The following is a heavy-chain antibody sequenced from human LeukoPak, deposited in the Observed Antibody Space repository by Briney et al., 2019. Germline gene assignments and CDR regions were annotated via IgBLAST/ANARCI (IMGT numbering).Heavy chain of an antibody. D-gene: IGHD3-16*01. CDR2: IYYGQTI. Sequence: PSESLSLTCTISAASISRSSHHGGWVRHSPGTGLEWVGSIYYGQTIYYNPSLNSRVTISVRTSKNQVPLQLHSLPAAAAAVYYCVRHAGPGGVMMGALDSWGQGSLVTVS. CDR1: AASISRSSHH. V-gene: IGHV4-39*01. J-gene: IGHJ4*02. CDR3: VRHAGPGGVMMGALDS.